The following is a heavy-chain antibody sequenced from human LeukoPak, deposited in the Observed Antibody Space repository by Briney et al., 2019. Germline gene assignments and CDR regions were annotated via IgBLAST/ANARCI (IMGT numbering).Heavy chain of an antibody. CDR3: ARDLRAAAGHLGFDY. D-gene: IGHD6-13*01. Sequence: SETLSLTCTVSGGSISSYYWSWIRQPPGKGLEWIGYIYYSGSTNYNPSLKSRVTISVDTSKNQFSLKLSSVTAADTAVYYCARDLRAAAGHLGFDYWGQGTLVTVSS. V-gene: IGHV4-59*01. CDR2: IYYSGST. CDR1: GGSISSYY. J-gene: IGHJ4*02.